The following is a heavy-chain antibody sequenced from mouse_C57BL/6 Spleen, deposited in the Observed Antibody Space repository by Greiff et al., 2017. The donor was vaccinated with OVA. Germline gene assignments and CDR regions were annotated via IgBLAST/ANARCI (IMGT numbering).Heavy chain of an antibody. CDR2: IWSGGST. CDR1: GFSLTSYG. CDR3: ATYGSSYNAWFAY. J-gene: IGHJ3*01. Sequence: QVQLQQSGPGLVQPSQSLSITCTVSGFSLTSYGVHWVRQSPGKGLEWLGVIWSGGSTDYIAALLSRLSISQDKSKSQVFIKMNSLQAEDTAIYYCATYGSSYNAWFAYWGQGTLVTVSA. V-gene: IGHV2-2*01. D-gene: IGHD1-1*01.